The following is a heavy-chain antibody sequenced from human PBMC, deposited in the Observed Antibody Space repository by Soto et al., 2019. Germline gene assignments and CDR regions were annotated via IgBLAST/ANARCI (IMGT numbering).Heavy chain of an antibody. J-gene: IGHJ5*02. CDR1: GYTFTTYG. D-gene: IGHD2-2*01. Sequence: ASVKVSCKASGYTFTTYGITWVRQAPGQGLEWMGWISSFNGNTNYARKFQGRVTLTSDTSTSTTYMELRSLRSDDTAVYYCARGPRYCSSSICFAGVTWFDPWGQGTLVTVSS. CDR2: ISSFNGNT. V-gene: IGHV1-18*04. CDR3: ARGPRYCSSSICFAGVTWFDP.